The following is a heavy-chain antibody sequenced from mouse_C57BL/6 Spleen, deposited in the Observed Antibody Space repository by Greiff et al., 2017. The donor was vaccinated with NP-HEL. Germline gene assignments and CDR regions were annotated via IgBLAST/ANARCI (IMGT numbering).Heavy chain of an antibody. J-gene: IGHJ4*01. D-gene: IGHD2-5*01. CDR3: ARGSNYLYYAMDY. V-gene: IGHV1-55*01. Sequence: QVQLQQPGAELVKPGASVKMSCKASGYTFTSYWITWVKQRPGQGLEWIGDIYPGSGSTNYNEKFKSKATPTVDTSSSTAYMQLSSLTSEDSAVYYCARGSNYLYYAMDYWGQGTSVTVSS. CDR1: GYTFTSYW. CDR2: IYPGSGST.